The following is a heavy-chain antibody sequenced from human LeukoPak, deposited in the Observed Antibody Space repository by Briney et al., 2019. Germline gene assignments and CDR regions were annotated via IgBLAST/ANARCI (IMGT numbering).Heavy chain of an antibody. CDR2: IYYTGRT. D-gene: IGHD6-19*01. V-gene: IGHV4-59*01. J-gene: IGHJ4*02. Sequence: SETLSLTCTVSGGSISTYYWSWIWQPPGKGLEWIGNIYYTGRTNYNPSLRSRVTISVDTSKNQFSLKLSSVTAADTAVYYCASTYSSGWYIDYWGQGTLVTVSS. CDR1: GGSISTYY. CDR3: ASTYSSGWYIDY.